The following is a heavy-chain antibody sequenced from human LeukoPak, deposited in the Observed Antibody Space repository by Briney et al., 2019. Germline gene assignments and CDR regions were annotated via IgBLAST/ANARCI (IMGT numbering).Heavy chain of an antibody. D-gene: IGHD3-16*01. J-gene: IGHJ6*03. Sequence: GGSLRLSCAASGFTFSSYGMHWVRQAPGKGLEWVAFIRYDGSNKYYADSVKGRFTISRDNSKNTLYLQMNSLRAEDTAVYYCAKAGGNYYYYTDVWGKGTTVTVSS. CDR3: AKAGGNYYYYTDV. CDR1: GFTFSSYG. CDR2: IRYDGSNK. V-gene: IGHV3-30*02.